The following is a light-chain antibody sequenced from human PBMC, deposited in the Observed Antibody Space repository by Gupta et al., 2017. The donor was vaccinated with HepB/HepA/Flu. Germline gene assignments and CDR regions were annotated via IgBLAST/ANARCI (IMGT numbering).Light chain of an antibody. CDR1: KLGDKY. CDR2: QDS. CDR3: EAWDSSTAHVV. J-gene: IGLJ2*01. Sequence: YELSQPPSAPVSPGQTSSITSSRDKLGDKYACWYQQKPGQSPVLVIYQDSKRPSGIPERFSGSNSGNTATLTISGTQAMDEADYYCEAWDSSTAHVVFGGGTKLTVL. V-gene: IGLV3-1*01.